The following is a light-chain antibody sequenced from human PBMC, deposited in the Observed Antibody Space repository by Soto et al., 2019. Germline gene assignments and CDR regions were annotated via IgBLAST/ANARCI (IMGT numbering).Light chain of an antibody. CDR3: CSSAPDSTYV. J-gene: IGLJ1*01. V-gene: IGLV2-23*01. CDR2: KGT. Sequence: QSVLAQPASVSGSPGQSVTISCTGTSSDVGAYNSVSWYQQHPDKAPQLMIYKGTQRPSGVSNRFSGSTSGNAASLTISGLQAGDEADYFCCSSAPDSTYVFGTGTKVTVL. CDR1: SSDVGAYNS.